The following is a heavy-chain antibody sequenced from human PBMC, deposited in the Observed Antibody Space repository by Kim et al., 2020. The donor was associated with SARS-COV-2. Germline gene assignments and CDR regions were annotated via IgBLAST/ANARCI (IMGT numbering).Heavy chain of an antibody. D-gene: IGHD4-17*01. CDR3: ARGRDMTTVTTGLFDY. CDR1: GGSFSGYY. Sequence: SETLSLTCAVYGGSFSGYYWSWIRQPPGKGLEWIGEINHSGSTNYNPSLKSRVTISVDTSKNQFSLKLSSVTAADTAVYYCARGRDMTTVTTGLFDYWGQGTLVTVSS. J-gene: IGHJ4*02. V-gene: IGHV4-34*01. CDR2: INHSGST.